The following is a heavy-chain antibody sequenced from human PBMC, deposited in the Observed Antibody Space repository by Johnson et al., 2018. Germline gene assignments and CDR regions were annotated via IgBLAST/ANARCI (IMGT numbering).Heavy chain of an antibody. V-gene: IGHV5-51*01. CDR2: IYPGDSDT. CDR1: GYSFTSYW. J-gene: IGHJ6*02. CDR3: ARRGGPENEKYYSYGMDV. Sequence: QLVESGAEAKKPGESLKISCKGSGYSFTSYWIAWVRQVPGKGLEWMGIIYPGDSDTRYSPSFQGQVTISADKSINTAYLHWSSLKASDTAMYYCARRGGPENEKYYSYGMDVWGQGTTVTVSS. D-gene: IGHD1-14*01.